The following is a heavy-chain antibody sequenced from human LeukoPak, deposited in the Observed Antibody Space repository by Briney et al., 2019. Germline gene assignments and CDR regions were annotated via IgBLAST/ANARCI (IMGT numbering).Heavy chain of an antibody. V-gene: IGHV3-48*02. Sequence: GGSLRLSCAASGFTFSSYSMNWVRQAPGKGLEWVSYISSSSSTIYYADSVKGRFTISRDDAKISLDLQMNSLRDGDTAVYYCAREGDSSGPSVGLDYWGQGTLVTVSS. D-gene: IGHD3-22*01. CDR3: AREGDSSGPSVGLDY. CDR1: GFTFSSYS. J-gene: IGHJ4*02. CDR2: ISSSSSTI.